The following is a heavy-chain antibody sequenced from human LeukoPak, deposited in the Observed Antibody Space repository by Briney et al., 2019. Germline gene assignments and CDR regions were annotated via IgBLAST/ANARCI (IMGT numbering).Heavy chain of an antibody. V-gene: IGHV3-21*01. CDR3: AGWGNLGAGSSWDYYYYGMDV. CDR1: GFTFSSYS. CDR2: ISSSSSYI. Sequence: GGSLRLSCAASGFTFSSYSMNWVRQAPGKGLEWVSSISSSSSYIYYADSVKGRFTISRDNAKNSLYLQMNSLRAEDTAVYYCAGWGNLGAGSSWDYYYYGMDVWGKGTTVTVSS. J-gene: IGHJ6*04. D-gene: IGHD6-13*01.